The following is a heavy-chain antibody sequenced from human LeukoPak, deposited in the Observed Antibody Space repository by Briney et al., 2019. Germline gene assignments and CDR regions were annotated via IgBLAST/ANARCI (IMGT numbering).Heavy chain of an antibody. CDR1: GFTFSSYS. CDR2: ISSSSSYI. CDR3: ARDSDSSGWLDYYMDV. V-gene: IGHV3-21*01. Sequence: GGSLRLSCAASGFTFSSYSMNWVRQAPGKGLEWVSSISSSSSYIYYADSVKGRFTISRDNARNSLYLQMNSLRAEDTAVYYCARDSDSSGWLDYYMDVWGKGTTVTISS. J-gene: IGHJ6*03. D-gene: IGHD6-19*01.